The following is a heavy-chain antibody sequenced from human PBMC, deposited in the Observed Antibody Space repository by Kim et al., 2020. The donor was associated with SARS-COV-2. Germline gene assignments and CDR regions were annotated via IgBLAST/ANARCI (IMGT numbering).Heavy chain of an antibody. CDR1: GYTFTSYG. V-gene: IGHV1-18*04. CDR2: ISAYNGNT. D-gene: IGHD6-13*01. J-gene: IGHJ4*02. Sequence: ASVKVSCKASGYTFTSYGISWVRQAPGQGLEWMGWISAYNGNTNYVQKLQGRVTMTTDTSTSTAYMELRSLRSDDTAVYYCARVRRGYSSSSEWGQGTLVTVSS. CDR3: ARVRRGYSSSSE.